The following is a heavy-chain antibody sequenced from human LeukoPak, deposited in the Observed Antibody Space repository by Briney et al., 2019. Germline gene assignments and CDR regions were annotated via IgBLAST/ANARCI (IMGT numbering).Heavy chain of an antibody. Sequence: GASVKVSCKASGYTFTGYYMHWVRQAPGEGLEWMGWINPNSGGTNYAQKFQGRVTMTRDTSISTAYMELSRLRSDDTAVYYCARGLPGDWGSSPSEDAFDIWGQGTTVTVSS. CDR2: INPNSGGT. D-gene: IGHD7-27*01. CDR3: ARGLPGDWGSSPSEDAFDI. J-gene: IGHJ3*02. V-gene: IGHV1-2*02. CDR1: GYTFTGYY.